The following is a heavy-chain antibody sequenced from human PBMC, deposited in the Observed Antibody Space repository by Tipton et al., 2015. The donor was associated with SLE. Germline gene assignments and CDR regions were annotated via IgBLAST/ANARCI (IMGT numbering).Heavy chain of an antibody. Sequence: LRLSCAASGFTFSDYYMTWIRQAPGRGLEWIANIYSSGFTYYNPSLKSRVTISVDTSKNQFSLRLTSVTAADTAVYYCARLGTLTRRAFDIWGQGTMVTVSS. CDR3: ARLGTLTRRAFDI. J-gene: IGHJ3*02. CDR1: GFTFSDYY. CDR2: IYSSGFT. V-gene: IGHV4-38-2*01. D-gene: IGHD4-17*01.